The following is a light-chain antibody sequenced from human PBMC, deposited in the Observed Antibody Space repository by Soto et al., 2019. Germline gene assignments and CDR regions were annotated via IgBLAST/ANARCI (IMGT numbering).Light chain of an antibody. Sequence: QSVLTQPRSVSGYPGQSVTISCTGTSSDVGGYNHVSWYQQNPGQAPKVMIFDVSKRPSGVPDRFSGSKSGNTASLTISGLQAEDEADYYCCSYAGSSAYVFGAGTKVTVL. CDR2: DVS. J-gene: IGLJ1*01. V-gene: IGLV2-11*01. CDR3: CSYAGSSAYV. CDR1: SSDVGGYNH.